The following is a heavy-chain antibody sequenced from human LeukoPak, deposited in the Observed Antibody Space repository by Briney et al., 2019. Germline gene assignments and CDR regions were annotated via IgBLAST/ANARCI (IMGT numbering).Heavy chain of an antibody. D-gene: IGHD6-19*01. V-gene: IGHV1-8*02. CDR1: GYTFTRYD. J-gene: IGHJ4*02. Sequence: TLVKVSCKASGYTFTRYDINRVRQATGQGVEGMGGMKPNSSNTGFDKTFHGRVTMTRNTSIITAYMKLSSLRSKDTAVYYWARVGRVAGTTKTYYFDYWGQGTLVTVSS. CDR2: MKPNSSNT. CDR3: ARVGRVAGTTKTYYFDY.